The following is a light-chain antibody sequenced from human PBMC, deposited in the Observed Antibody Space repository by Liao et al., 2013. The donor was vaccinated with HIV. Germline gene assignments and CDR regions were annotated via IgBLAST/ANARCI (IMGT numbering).Light chain of an antibody. Sequence: SYELTQPPSVSVSPGQTASITCSGDKLGDKYACWYQQKPGQSPVLVIYQDRKRPSGIPERFAGSNAWNTATLTISRVEAGDEADYYCQVWHQGSDQRLFGGGTKLTVL. J-gene: IGLJ3*02. CDR3: QVWHQGSDQRL. CDR1: KLGDKY. V-gene: IGLV3-1*01. CDR2: QDR.